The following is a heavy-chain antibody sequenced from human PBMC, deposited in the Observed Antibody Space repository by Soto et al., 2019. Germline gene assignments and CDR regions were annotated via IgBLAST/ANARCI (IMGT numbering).Heavy chain of an antibody. J-gene: IGHJ4*02. Sequence: QVQLQESGSGLVKPSQTLSLTCAVSGGSISSGGYSWSWIRQPPGKGLEWIGYIYHSGSTYYNPSLKSRVTISMDTYKNQFSLKLNSVTAADTAVYSCARGHDANNDWGQGTLVTVSS. CDR2: IYHSGST. CDR3: ARGHDANND. V-gene: IGHV4-30-2*01. D-gene: IGHD2-8*01. CDR1: GGSISSGGYS.